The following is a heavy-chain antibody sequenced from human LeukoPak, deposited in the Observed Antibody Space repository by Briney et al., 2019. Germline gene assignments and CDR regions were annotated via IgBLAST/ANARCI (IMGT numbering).Heavy chain of an antibody. V-gene: IGHV4-39*07. CDR3: ARVSGWNPLQAAHLDH. D-gene: IGHD6-19*01. J-gene: IGHJ4*02. CDR1: GGSISSSNYY. Sequence: SETLSLTCTVSGGSISSSNYYWGWIRQPPGKGLEWIGSMYYSGSTYYNPSLKSRVTISVDTSNNQVSLKLSSVTAADTAVYYCARVSGWNPLQAAHLDHWGQGTLVTVSS. CDR2: MYYSGST.